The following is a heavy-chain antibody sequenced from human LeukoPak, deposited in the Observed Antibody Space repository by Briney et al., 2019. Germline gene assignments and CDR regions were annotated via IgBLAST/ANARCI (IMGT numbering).Heavy chain of an antibody. J-gene: IGHJ3*02. CDR2: INHSGST. CDR3: ARDHSYYYDSGSAFDI. CDR1: GGSFSGYY. V-gene: IGHV4-34*01. D-gene: IGHD3-22*01. Sequence: PSETLSLTCAVYGGSFSGYYWSWIRQPPGKGLEWIGEINHSGSTNYNPSLKSRVTISVDTSKNQFSLKLSSVTAADTAVYYCARDHSYYYDSGSAFDIWGQGTMVTVSS.